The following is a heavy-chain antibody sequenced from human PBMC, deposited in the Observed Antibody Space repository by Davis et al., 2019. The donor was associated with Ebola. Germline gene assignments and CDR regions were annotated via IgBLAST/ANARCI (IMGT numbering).Heavy chain of an antibody. CDR2: IYYSGST. Sequence: PSETLSLTCTVSGGSISSSSYYWGWIRQPPGKGLEWIGSIYYSGSTYYNPSLKSRVTISVDTSKNQFSLKLSSVTAADTAVYYCARPTTVTTGFDYWGQGTLVTVSS. D-gene: IGHD4-17*01. CDR1: GGSISSSSYY. J-gene: IGHJ4*02. V-gene: IGHV4-39*01. CDR3: ARPTTVTTGFDY.